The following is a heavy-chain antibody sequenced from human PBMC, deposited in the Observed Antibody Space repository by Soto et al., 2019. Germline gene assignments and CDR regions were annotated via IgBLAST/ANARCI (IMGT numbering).Heavy chain of an antibody. CDR1: GFTFSGSA. V-gene: IGHV3-73*01. CDR2: IRSKGNNYAT. CDR3: SRQASDFWSGKPQFYMDV. J-gene: IGHJ6*03. Sequence: EVQLVESGGGLVQPGGSLKLSCAASGFTFSGSAMHWVRQASGKGLEWVGRIRSKGNNYATAYGASLKGRFTISRDDSKITAYLQMNSLNTDDTAVYYCSRQASDFWSGKPQFYMDVWGKATTVTVSS. D-gene: IGHD3-3*01.